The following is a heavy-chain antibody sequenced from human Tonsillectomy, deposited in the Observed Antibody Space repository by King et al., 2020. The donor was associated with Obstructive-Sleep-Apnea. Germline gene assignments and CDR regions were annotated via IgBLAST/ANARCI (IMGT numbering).Heavy chain of an antibody. J-gene: IGHJ3*02. CDR2: IYYSGST. CDR3: ARSKRAAGDNDAFDI. CDR1: GGSISSGGYY. Sequence: QLQESGPGLVKPSQTLSLTCTVSGGSISSGGYYWSWIRQHPGKGLAWIGYIYYSGSTYYNPSLKSRVTISVATSKNQFSLKLSSVTAADTAVFYWARSKRAAGDNDAFDIWGQGTMVTVSS. V-gene: IGHV4-31*03. D-gene: IGHD6-13*01.